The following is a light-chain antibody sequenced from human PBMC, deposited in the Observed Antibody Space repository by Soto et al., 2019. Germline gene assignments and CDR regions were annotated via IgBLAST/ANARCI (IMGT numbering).Light chain of an antibody. CDR3: SSYTSSSTLVV. CDR1: SSDIGGYNY. V-gene: IGLV2-14*03. Sequence: QSALTQPASVSGSPGQSITVSCTGTSSDIGGYNYVSWYQQYPGEAPKVIIYDVSDRPSGVSNRFSGSKSGNTASLTISGLQTEDEADYYCSSYTSSSTLVVFGTGTKATVL. J-gene: IGLJ1*01. CDR2: DVS.